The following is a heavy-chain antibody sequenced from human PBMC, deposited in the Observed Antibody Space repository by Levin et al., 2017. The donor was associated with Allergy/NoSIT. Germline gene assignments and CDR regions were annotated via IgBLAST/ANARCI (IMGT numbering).Heavy chain of an antibody. CDR3: ARPTSTACLICAFDN. CDR2: VYYSGTT. Sequence: SSETLSLTCTVSGGSIGSYYWTWIRQPPGKGLEWIGYVYYSGTTNSNPSLKSRVTISVDTSKNQFSLKLSSVTAADTAVYYCARPTSTACLICAFDNWGQGTMVTVSS. V-gene: IGHV4-59*01. CDR1: GGSIGSYY. D-gene: IGHD3-16*01. J-gene: IGHJ3*02.